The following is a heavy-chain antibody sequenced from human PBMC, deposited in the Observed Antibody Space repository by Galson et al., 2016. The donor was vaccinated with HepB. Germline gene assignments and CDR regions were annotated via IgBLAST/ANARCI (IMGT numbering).Heavy chain of an antibody. CDR2: IDWDDDK. Sequence: PALVKPTQTLTLTCTFSGFSLSTSGMCLTWIRQPPGKALEWLARIDWDDDKWYNRSLKTRLTISKDTSKNQVVLTMTNMDPVDTATYYCSRKAKAWAYFDYGDQGVLVTVSS. D-gene: IGHD1-26*01. V-gene: IGHV2-70*11. CDR3: SRKAKAWAYFDY. CDR1: GFSLSTSGMC. J-gene: IGHJ4*02.